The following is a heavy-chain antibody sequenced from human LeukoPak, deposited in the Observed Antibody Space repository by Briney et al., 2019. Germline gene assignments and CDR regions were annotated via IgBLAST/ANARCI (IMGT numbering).Heavy chain of an antibody. J-gene: IGHJ6*02. CDR2: INPNSGGT. CDR3: ARDHCVSSGCYEDYYYGMDV. D-gene: IGHD2-2*01. Sequence: ASVKVSCKASGYTFTDYYIHWVRQAPGQGLEWMGWINPNSGGTNYAQKFQGRVTTTRDTSISTAYMELSRLRSDDTAVYFCARDHCVSSGCYEDYYYGMDVWGRGTTVTVSS. CDR1: GYTFTDYY. V-gene: IGHV1-2*02.